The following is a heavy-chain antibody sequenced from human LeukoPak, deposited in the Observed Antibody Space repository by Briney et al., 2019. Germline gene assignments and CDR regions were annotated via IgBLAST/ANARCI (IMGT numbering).Heavy chain of an antibody. V-gene: IGHV1-46*01. Sequence: ASVKVSCKASGYTFTSYSMHWVRQAPGQGLEWMGIINPSGGRTTYPQKFRGRVTMTSDTSTSTVYMELSSLRSEDTAVYYCARAYDSGSYITHSWGQGTLVTVSS. J-gene: IGHJ4*02. CDR2: INPSGGRT. CDR1: GYTFTSYS. CDR3: ARAYDSGSYITHS. D-gene: IGHD3-10*01.